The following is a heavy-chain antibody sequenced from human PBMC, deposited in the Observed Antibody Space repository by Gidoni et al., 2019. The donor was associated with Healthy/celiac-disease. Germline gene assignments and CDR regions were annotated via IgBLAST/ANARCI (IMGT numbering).Heavy chain of an antibody. CDR2: IIPIFGTA. V-gene: IGHV1-69*01. Sequence: QVQLVQSGAEVKKPGSSVKVSCKASGGTFSSYAISWVRQAPGQGLEWMGGIIPIFGTANYAQKFQGRVTITADESTSTAYMELSSLRSEDTAVYYCATDYYDSSGYYGDYYDYGMDVWGQGTTVTVSS. J-gene: IGHJ6*02. CDR3: ATDYYDSSGYYGDYYDYGMDV. D-gene: IGHD3-22*01. CDR1: GGTFSSYA.